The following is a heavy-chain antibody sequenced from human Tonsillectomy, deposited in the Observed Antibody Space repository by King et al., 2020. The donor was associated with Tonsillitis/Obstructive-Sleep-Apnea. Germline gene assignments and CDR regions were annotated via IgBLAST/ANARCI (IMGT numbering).Heavy chain of an antibody. J-gene: IGHJ4*02. Sequence: VQLVESGGGLVQPGGSLRLSCAASGFTFSSYAMSWVRQAPGKGLEWVSVISGSGGSTYYADSVKGRFTISRDNSKNTLYLQMNSLRAEDTAVYYCANDIGLLSLLGTFDYWGQGTLVTVSS. V-gene: IGHV3-23*04. CDR1: GFTFSSYA. CDR2: ISGSGGST. D-gene: IGHD2-2*01. CDR3: ANDIGLLSLLGTFDY.